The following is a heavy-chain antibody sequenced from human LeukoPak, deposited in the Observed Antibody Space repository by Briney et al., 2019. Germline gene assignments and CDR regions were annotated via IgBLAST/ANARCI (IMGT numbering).Heavy chain of an antibody. CDR1: GVSFSGYY. Sequence: PSETLSLTCAVYGVSFSGYYWSWIRQPPGKGLEWIGYIYYSGSTNYNPSLKSRVTISVDTSKNQFSLKLSSVTAADTAVYYCARAVGATVRYYYYMDVWGKGTTVTVSS. CDR3: ARAVGATVRYYYYMDV. J-gene: IGHJ6*03. V-gene: IGHV4-59*01. CDR2: IYYSGST. D-gene: IGHD1-26*01.